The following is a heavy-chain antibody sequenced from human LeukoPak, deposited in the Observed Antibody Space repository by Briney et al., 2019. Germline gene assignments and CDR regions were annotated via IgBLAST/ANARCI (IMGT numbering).Heavy chain of an antibody. CDR2: ISSSGSIR. D-gene: IGHD3-10*01. CDR1: GFTFSSYA. CDR3: ARGVVRDYASDY. Sequence: QPGGSLRLSCAASGFTFSSYAMSWVRRAPGKGLEWVSYISSSGSIRYSADSVKGRFTISRDNAQNSLYLQMNSLRAEDTAVYYCARGVVRDYASDYWGQGTLVTVSS. J-gene: IGHJ4*02. V-gene: IGHV3-48*04.